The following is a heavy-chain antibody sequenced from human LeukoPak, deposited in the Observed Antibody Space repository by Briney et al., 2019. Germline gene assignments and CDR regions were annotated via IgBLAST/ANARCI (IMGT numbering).Heavy chain of an antibody. CDR1: GGSISSDY. CDR2: IYYSGST. V-gene: IGHV4-59*01. CDR3: ARSTVTKSDDAFDI. D-gene: IGHD4-17*01. J-gene: IGHJ3*02. Sequence: PSQTLSLTCTVSGGSISSDYWSWIRQPPGKGLEWIRYIYYSGSTKYNPSLKSRVTISVHTSKNQFSLKLSSVTAADTAVYYCARSTVTKSDDAFDIWGQGTMVTVSS.